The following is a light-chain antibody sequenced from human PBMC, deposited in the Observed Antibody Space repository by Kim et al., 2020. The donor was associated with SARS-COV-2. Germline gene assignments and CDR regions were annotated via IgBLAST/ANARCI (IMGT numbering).Light chain of an antibody. V-gene: IGLV3-12*02. J-gene: IGLJ3*02. CDR2: NDE. Sequence: SYELTQPHSVSVATAQMAGISCGVNNIGNGLEHWCQQKPGQDPVLVIYNDENRPSGIPERFSGSSPGNTATLTITRIEAGDEADHYCQVWDSASDRVFGGGTQLTVL. CDR3: QVWDSASDRV. CDR1: NIGNGL.